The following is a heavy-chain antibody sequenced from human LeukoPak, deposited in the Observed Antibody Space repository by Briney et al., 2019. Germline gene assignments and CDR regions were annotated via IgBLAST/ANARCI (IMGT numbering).Heavy chain of an antibody. CDR1: GGSISSYY. D-gene: IGHD5-18*01. Sequence: SETLSLTCTDPGGSISSYYWSWIRQPPGKGLEWIGYIYYSGSTNYNPSLKSRVTISVDTSKNQCSLKLSSVTAADTAVYYCARDRGGTAMGIDPWGHGTLVSVSS. V-gene: IGHV4-59*01. J-gene: IGHJ5*02. CDR2: IYYSGST. CDR3: ARDRGGTAMGIDP.